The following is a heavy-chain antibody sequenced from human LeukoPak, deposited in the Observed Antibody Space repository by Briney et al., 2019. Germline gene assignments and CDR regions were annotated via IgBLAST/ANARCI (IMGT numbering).Heavy chain of an antibody. V-gene: IGHV3-30*18. J-gene: IGHJ5*02. CDR3: AKASLAARTYNNWFDP. D-gene: IGHD1-26*01. Sequence: PGGSLRLSCAASGFTFSSYGMHWVRQAPGKGLEWVAVISYDGSNKYYADSVKGRFTISRDNSKNTLYLQMNSLRAEDTAVYYCAKASLAARTYNNWFDPWGQGTLVTVSS. CDR2: ISYDGSNK. CDR1: GFTFSSYG.